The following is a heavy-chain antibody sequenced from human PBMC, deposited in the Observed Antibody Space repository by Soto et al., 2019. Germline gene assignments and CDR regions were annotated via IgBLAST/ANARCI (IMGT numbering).Heavy chain of an antibody. D-gene: IGHD2-2*01. Sequence: GGSLRLSCAASGFTFSSYAMSWVRQAPGKGLEWVSAISGSGGSTYYADSVKGRFTISSYNSKNTLYLQMNGLRAEDTAVYYGAKAADIVVVPAAIGYYYYGMDVWGQGTTVTVSS. CDR1: GFTFSSYA. J-gene: IGHJ6*02. CDR2: ISGSGGST. V-gene: IGHV3-23*01. CDR3: AKAADIVVVPAAIGYYYYGMDV.